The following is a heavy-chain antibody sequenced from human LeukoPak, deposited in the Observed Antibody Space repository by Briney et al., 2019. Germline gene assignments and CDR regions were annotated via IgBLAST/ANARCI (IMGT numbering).Heavy chain of an antibody. CDR2: IGSSSSYI. D-gene: IGHD5-24*01. CDR3: ARDGSGDGFTGGFDY. V-gene: IGHV3-21*01. Sequence: PGGSPRLSCAASGFTFSSYSMNWVRQAPGKGLEWVSSIGSSSSYIYYADSVKGRFTISRDNAKNSLYLQMNSLRAEDTAVYYCARDGSGDGFTGGFDYWGQGTLVTVSS. J-gene: IGHJ4*02. CDR1: GFTFSSYS.